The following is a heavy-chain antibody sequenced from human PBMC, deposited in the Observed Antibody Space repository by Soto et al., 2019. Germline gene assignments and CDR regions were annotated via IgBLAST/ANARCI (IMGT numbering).Heavy chain of an antibody. V-gene: IGHV3-33*01. CDR2: IWYDGSNK. D-gene: IGHD3-22*01. CDR1: GFTFSSYG. J-gene: IGHJ5*02. Sequence: HPGGSLRLSCAASGFTFSSYGMHWVRQAPGKGLEWVAVIWYDGSNKYYADSVKGRFTISRDNSKNTLYLQMNSLRAEDTAVYYCARGRSGKGGYLRNWFDPWGQGTLVTVSS. CDR3: ARGRSGKGGYLRNWFDP.